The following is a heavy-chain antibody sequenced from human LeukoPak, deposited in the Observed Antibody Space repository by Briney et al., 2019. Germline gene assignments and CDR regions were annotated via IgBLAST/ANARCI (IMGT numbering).Heavy chain of an antibody. J-gene: IGHJ6*02. Sequence: PGRSLRLSCAASGFTFSSYGMHWVRQAPGKGLEWVAVISYDGSNKYYADSVKGRFTISRDNSKNTLYLQMNSLRAEDTAAYYCAKGFSGPRSWAYYYYGMDVWGQGTTVTVSS. CDR3: AKGFSGPRSWAYYYYGMDV. CDR1: GFTFSSYG. D-gene: IGHD7-27*01. V-gene: IGHV3-30*18. CDR2: ISYDGSNK.